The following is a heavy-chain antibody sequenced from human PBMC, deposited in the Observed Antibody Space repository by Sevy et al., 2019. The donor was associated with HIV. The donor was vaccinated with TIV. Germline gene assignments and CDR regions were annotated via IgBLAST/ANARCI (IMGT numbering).Heavy chain of an antibody. Sequence: SETLSLTCTVSGGSISSYYWSWIRQPAGKGLEWIGRIYNSGSTNYNPSLKSRVTMSVDTSKNQFSLKLRSVTAADTAVYYCAREDFWSGYWFDPWGQGTLVTVSS. CDR2: IYNSGST. CDR1: GGSISSYY. CDR3: AREDFWSGYWFDP. D-gene: IGHD3-3*01. J-gene: IGHJ5*02. V-gene: IGHV4-4*07.